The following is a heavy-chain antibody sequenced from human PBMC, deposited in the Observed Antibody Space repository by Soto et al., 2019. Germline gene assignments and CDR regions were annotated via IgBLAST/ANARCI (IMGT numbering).Heavy chain of an antibody. CDR1: GYTFTSYY. CDR3: ARDTGGEYWFDP. D-gene: IGHD3-10*01. CDR2: INPSGGST. J-gene: IGHJ5*02. Sequence: GASVKVSCKTSGYTFTSYYMHWVRQAPGQGLEWMGIINPSGGSTSYAQTFQGRVTMTRDTSTSTVYMELSSLRSEDTAVYYCARDTGGEYWFDPWGQGTLVTVSS. V-gene: IGHV1-46*01.